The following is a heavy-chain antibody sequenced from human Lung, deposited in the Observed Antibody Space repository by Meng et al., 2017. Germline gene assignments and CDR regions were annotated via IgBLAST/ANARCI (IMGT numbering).Heavy chain of an antibody. CDR1: GYPFTQDA. Sequence: VQLVQSGAGVEKPGDSVKVSCRTYGYPFTQDAVHWVRQAPGQRLEWMGWMYTNNGNTKSSQKFQGRVTMTRDTSASTDYMELSSLRSEDTAVYYCARGDYGGWPDPWGQGTLVTVSS. J-gene: IGHJ5*02. D-gene: IGHD4-17*01. CDR3: ARGDYGGWPDP. V-gene: IGHV1-3*04. CDR2: MYTNNGNT.